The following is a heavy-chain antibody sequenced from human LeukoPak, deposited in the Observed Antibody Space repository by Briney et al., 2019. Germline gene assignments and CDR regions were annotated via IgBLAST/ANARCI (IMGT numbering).Heavy chain of an antibody. Sequence: SETLSLTCTVSGDSMNSHYWSWIRQPPGKGLEWIGYISYTGSTNYNPSLKSRVTISVDTSENQFSLRLSSVTAADTAVYYCARDPTTVTKGLDIWGQGTMVTVSS. V-gene: IGHV4-59*11. CDR1: GDSMNSHY. CDR3: ARDPTTVTKGLDI. CDR2: ISYTGST. D-gene: IGHD4-17*01. J-gene: IGHJ3*02.